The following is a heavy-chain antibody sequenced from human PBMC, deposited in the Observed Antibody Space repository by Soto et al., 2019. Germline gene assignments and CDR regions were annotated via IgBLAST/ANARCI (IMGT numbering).Heavy chain of an antibody. V-gene: IGHV4-4*02. J-gene: IGHJ6*02. CDR1: GGSISSSNW. CDR3: ARVVGGYYYGMDV. CDR2: IYHSVNT. Sequence: QVQLQESGPGLVKPSGTLSLTCAVSGGSISSSNWWSWVCQHPGKGLEWIGEIYHSVNTNYNPSLKSRVTISVDKSKNQFSLKLSSVTAADTAVYYCARVVGGYYYGMDVWGQGTTVTVSS. D-gene: IGHD2-2*01.